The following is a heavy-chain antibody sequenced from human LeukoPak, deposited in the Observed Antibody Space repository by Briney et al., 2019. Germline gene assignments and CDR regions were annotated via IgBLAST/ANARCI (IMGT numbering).Heavy chain of an antibody. CDR1: GVSISSSEW. V-gene: IGHV4-4*02. J-gene: IGHJ4*02. CDR3: GKTDIYFNPIDY. CDR2: IHSDGRT. D-gene: IGHD3-9*01. Sequence: SETLSLTCAVSGVSISSSEWWIWVRQPPGQGLECIGEIHSDGRTRYNPSLKSRVTMSIDYSKNQFSLKVSSVTAADTAIYYCGKTDIYFNPIDYWGPGSLVTVSS.